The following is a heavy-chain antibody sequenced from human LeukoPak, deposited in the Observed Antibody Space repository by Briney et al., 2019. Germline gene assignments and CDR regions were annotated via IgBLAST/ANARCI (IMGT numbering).Heavy chain of an antibody. CDR1: GGSISSHY. CDR2: IYYSGST. Sequence: PSETLSLTCTVSGGSISSHYWSSIRQPPGKGLEWIGYIYYSGSTNYNPSLKSRVTISVDTSKNQFSLKLSSVTAADTAVYYCARGQLVDYWGQGTLVTVSS. V-gene: IGHV4-59*11. D-gene: IGHD6-6*01. J-gene: IGHJ4*02. CDR3: ARGQLVDY.